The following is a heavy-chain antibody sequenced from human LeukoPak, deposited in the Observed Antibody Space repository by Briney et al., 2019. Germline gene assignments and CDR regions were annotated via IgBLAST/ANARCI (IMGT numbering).Heavy chain of an antibody. D-gene: IGHD5-18*01. V-gene: IGHV4-39*07. CDR3: AGGHGYSYGYYWFDP. CDR1: GGSISSSSYY. CDR2: IYYSGST. J-gene: IGHJ5*02. Sequence: SETLSLTCTVSGGSISSSSYYWGWIRQPPGKGLEWIGSIYYSGSTYYNPSLKSRVTISVNTSKNQFSLKLSSVTAADTAVYYCAGGHGYSYGYYWFDPWGQGTLVTVSS.